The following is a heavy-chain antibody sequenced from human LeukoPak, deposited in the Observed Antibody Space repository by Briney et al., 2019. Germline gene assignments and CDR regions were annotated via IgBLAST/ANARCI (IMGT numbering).Heavy chain of an antibody. Sequence: SETLSLTCTVSGDSITSSSYYWGWIRQPPGKGLEWIGSIYYSGSTYYNPSLKSRVTISVDTSKNQFSLKLSSVTAADTAVYYCAKWPRYYYDSSGTFDYWGQGTLVTVSS. J-gene: IGHJ4*02. CDR3: AKWPRYYYDSSGTFDY. V-gene: IGHV4-39*01. CDR1: GDSITSSSYY. CDR2: IYYSGST. D-gene: IGHD3-22*01.